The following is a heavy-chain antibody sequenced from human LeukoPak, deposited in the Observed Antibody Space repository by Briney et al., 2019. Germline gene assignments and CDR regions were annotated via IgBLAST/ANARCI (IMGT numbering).Heavy chain of an antibody. V-gene: IGHV3-23*01. Sequence: GGSLRLSCVASGFTFSSYAMSWVRQAPGKGLEWVSAISGSGSSGGSTYYADSVKGRFTISRDNTKNTLHLQMNSLRDEDTAVYYCAKQWLVPDYFDFWGQGTLVTVSS. CDR3: AKQWLVPDYFDF. J-gene: IGHJ4*02. CDR1: GFTFSSYA. D-gene: IGHD6-19*01. CDR2: ISGSGSSGGST.